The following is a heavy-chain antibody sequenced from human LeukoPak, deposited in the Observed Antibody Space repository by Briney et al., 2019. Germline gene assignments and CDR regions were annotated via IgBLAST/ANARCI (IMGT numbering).Heavy chain of an antibody. CDR1: GFTFSDYY. J-gene: IGHJ4*02. D-gene: IGHD5-12*01. CDR3: AKDSGNDWAHFDY. V-gene: IGHV3-11*01. Sequence: GGSLRLSCAASGFTFSDYYMSWIRQAPGKGLEWVSYISSSGNSIYYADSVKGRFTVSGDNAKNSLYLQMNSLRAEDTAVYYCAKDSGNDWAHFDYWGQGTLVTVSS. CDR2: ISSSGNSI.